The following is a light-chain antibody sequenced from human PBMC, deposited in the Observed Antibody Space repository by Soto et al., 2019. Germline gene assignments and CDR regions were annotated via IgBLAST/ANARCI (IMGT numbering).Light chain of an antibody. V-gene: IGKV3-11*01. CDR3: QNRSSWPPT. CDR1: QSVDGY. J-gene: IGKJ1*01. Sequence: EVVMTQSPVTLSLSPGDSATLSCRASQSVDGYLAWYQQKTGQAPRLLIYDESNRATGIPDRFSGSGSGTDFNLTISSLEPEDFAVYYCQNRSSWPPTCGQGTKVDIK. CDR2: DES.